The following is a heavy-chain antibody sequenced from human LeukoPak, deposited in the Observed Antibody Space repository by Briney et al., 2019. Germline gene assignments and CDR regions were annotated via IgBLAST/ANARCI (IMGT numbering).Heavy chain of an antibody. CDR1: GYTFTGYY. V-gene: IGHV1-2*02. Sequence: GASVKVSCKASGYTFTGYYMHWVRQAPGQGLEWMGWINPKSGGTNYAQKFQGRVTMTRDTSISTAYMELSSLRSDDTAVYYCVRVGAGYYSREDFDYWGQGTLVIVSS. CDR3: VRVGAGYYSREDFDY. J-gene: IGHJ4*02. CDR2: INPKSGGT. D-gene: IGHD3-22*01.